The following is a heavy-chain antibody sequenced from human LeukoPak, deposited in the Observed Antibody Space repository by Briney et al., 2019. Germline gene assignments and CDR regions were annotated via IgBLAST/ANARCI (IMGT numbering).Heavy chain of an antibody. J-gene: IGHJ3*01. CDR2: IYYSGST. CDR3: ARDPYGDYEDPKH. V-gene: IGHV4-39*07. CDR1: GGSISSSSYY. D-gene: IGHD4-17*01. Sequence: SETLSLTCTVSGGSISSSSYYWGWIRQPPGKGLEWIGSIYYSGSTYYNPSLKSRVTISVDTSKNQFSLKLSSVTAADTAVYYCARDPYGDYEDPKHWGQGTMVTVSS.